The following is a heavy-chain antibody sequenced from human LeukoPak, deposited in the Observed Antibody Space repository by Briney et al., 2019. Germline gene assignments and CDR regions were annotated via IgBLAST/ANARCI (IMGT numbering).Heavy chain of an antibody. CDR2: IYYSGST. J-gene: IGHJ3*02. CDR1: GGSISSYY. Sequence: KPSETLSLTCTVSGGSISSYYWSWIRQPPGKGLEWIGYIYYSGSTNYNPSLKSRVTISVDTSKNQFSLKLSSVTAADTAVYYCASGDCSGGGCYVPWEARKRWAFNAFDIWGQGTMVTVSS. D-gene: IGHD2-15*01. V-gene: IGHV4-59*01. CDR3: ASGDCSGGGCYVPWEARKRWAFNAFDI.